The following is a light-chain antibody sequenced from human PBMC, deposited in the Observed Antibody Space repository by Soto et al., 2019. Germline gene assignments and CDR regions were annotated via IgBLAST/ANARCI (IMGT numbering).Light chain of an antibody. Sequence: IVMSQYKATLSVSPGERATLSCRASQRVSSNLAWYQQKPGQAPRLLIYGASTRATGIPARFSGSGSGTEFTLTISIRRSVVFAVYNFHQYILMPFTFGRGTNVDI. CDR1: QRVSSN. J-gene: IGKJ3*01. CDR2: GAS. CDR3: HQYILMPFT. V-gene: IGKV3-15*01.